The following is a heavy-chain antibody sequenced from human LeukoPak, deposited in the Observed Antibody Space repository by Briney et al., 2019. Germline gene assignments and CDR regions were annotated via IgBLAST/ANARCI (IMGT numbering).Heavy chain of an antibody. CDR2: IKQDGSEK. CDR1: GFTFSSYW. D-gene: IGHD6-13*01. CDR3: ARVGAAAVLYYYYYMDV. V-gene: IGHV3-7*01. J-gene: IGHJ6*03. Sequence: GGSLRLSCAASGFTFSSYWMSWVRQAPGKGLEWVANIKQDGSEKYYVDSVKGRFTISRDNAKNSLYLQMNSLRAEDTAVYYCARVGAAAVLYYYYYMDVWGKGTTVTISS.